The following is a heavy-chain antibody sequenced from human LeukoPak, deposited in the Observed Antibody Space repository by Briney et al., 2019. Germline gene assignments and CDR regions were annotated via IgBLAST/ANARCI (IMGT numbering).Heavy chain of an antibody. CDR2: IKEDGGKK. V-gene: IGHV3-7*01. Sequence: AGGSLRLSCAASGFTFSSYWMSWVRQAPGKGLEWVANIKEDGGKKYYVDSVKGRFSISRDYAKNSLYLQMNSLRAEDTAVYYCARDRWGYSYGGDWGQGTLSPSPQ. CDR3: ARDRWGYSYGGD. CDR1: GFTFSSYW. J-gene: IGHJ4*02. D-gene: IGHD5-18*01.